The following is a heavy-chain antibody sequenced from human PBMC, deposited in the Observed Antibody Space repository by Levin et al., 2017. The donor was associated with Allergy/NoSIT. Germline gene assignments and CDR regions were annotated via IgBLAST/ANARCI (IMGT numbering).Heavy chain of an antibody. CDR1: GGSFSGYY. CDR2: INHSGSS. J-gene: IGHJ2*01. Sequence: GSLRLSCAVSGGSFSGYYWAWVRQPPGKGLQWIAEINHSGSSNYNPSLRSRLTISADTSKNQVSLELTSVTAADTAVYYCARVRGVFRIGSFDLWGRGTLVSVSS. CDR3: ARVRGVFRIGSFDL. D-gene: IGHD3-10*01. V-gene: IGHV4-34*01.